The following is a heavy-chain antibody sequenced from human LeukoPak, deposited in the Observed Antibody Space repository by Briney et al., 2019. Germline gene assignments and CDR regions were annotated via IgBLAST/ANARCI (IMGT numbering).Heavy chain of an antibody. D-gene: IGHD6-19*01. Sequence: SETLSLTCTVSGGSISSSSYYWGWIRQPPGKGLEWIGSIYYSGSTYYNPSLKSRVTISIDTSKNQFSLKLSSVTAADTAVYYCARQAYSSGWYYQNDKRTDAFDIWGQGTMVTVSS. CDR2: IYYSGST. J-gene: IGHJ3*02. V-gene: IGHV4-39*01. CDR1: GGSISSSSYY. CDR3: ARQAYSSGWYYQNDKRTDAFDI.